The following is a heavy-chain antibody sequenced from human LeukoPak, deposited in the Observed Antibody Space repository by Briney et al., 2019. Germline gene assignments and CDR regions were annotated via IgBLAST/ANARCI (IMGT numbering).Heavy chain of an antibody. CDR1: GGSISSSSYY. J-gene: IGHJ4*02. V-gene: IGHV4-39*07. Sequence: PSETLSLTCTVFGGSISSSSYYWGWIRQPPGKGLEWIGSVSYSGSTYYNPSLKSRVTISLDTSKNQFSLKLTSMTAADTAVYFCARDNVVDATSGIDYWGQGTLVTVSS. D-gene: IGHD1-26*01. CDR3: ARDNVVDATSGIDY. CDR2: VSYSGST.